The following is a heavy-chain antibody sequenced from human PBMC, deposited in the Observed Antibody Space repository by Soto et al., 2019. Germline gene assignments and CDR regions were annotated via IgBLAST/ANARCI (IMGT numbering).Heavy chain of an antibody. CDR2: IYYSGST. CDR3: ARALSGYDPIQVIMVYFDY. D-gene: IGHD5-12*01. CDR1: CGSLSRGGFF. V-gene: IGHV4-31*03. J-gene: IGHJ4*02. Sequence: SGTPSPPPPFSCGSLSRGGFFWSWVPQHPRGGREWIGYIYYSGSTYYNPSLKSRVTISVDTSKNQFSLKLSSVTAADTAVYYCARALSGYDPIQVIMVYFDYWGQGTLVTVSS.